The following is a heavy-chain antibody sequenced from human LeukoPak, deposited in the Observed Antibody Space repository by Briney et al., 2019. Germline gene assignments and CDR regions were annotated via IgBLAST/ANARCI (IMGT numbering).Heavy chain of an antibody. V-gene: IGHV1-2*02. CDR1: GYTFTGYY. CDR2: INPNSGGT. CDR3: ARIVVVPAAICRYFDY. J-gene: IGHJ4*02. Sequence: ASVKVSCKASGYTFTGYYMHWVPQAPGQGLEWMGWINPNSGGTNYAQKFQGRVTMTRDKSISTAYMELSRLRSDDTAVYYCARIVVVPAAICRYFDYWGQGTLVTVSS. D-gene: IGHD2-2*01.